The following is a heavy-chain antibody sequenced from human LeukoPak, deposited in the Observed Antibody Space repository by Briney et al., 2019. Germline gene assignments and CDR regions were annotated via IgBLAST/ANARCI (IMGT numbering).Heavy chain of an antibody. Sequence: SETLSLTCTVSGGSISSYYWSWIRQPPGKGLEWIGYIYYSGSTYYNPSLKSRVTISVDTSKNQFSLKLSSVTAAGTAVYYCARVYRSSWYIIDPSPLYYFDYWGQGTLVTVSS. J-gene: IGHJ4*02. CDR3: ARVYRSSWYIIDPSPLYYFDY. CDR2: IYYSGST. CDR1: GGSISSYY. D-gene: IGHD6-13*01. V-gene: IGHV4-30-4*08.